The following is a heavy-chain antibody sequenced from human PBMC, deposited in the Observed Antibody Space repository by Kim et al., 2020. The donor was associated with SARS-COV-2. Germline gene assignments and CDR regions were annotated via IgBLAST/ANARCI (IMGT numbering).Heavy chain of an antibody. J-gene: IGHJ4*02. CDR2: ISYDGSDK. CDR1: GFTFSSYT. D-gene: IGHD5-12*01. Sequence: GGSLRLSCAASGFTFSSYTMHWVRQAPGKGLECVAVISYDGSDKYYADSVKGRFTISRDNSKNTLYLQMNSLRVEDTAVYYCASSVYSGYVRWGQGTLVT. CDR3: ASSVYSGYVR. V-gene: IGHV3-30*04.